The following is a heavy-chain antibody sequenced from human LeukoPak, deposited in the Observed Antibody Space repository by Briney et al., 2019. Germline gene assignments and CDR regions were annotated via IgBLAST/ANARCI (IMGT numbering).Heavy chain of an antibody. CDR2: IYSSGST. Sequence: SETLSLTCTVAGASITSGGYYWSWIRQRPGEGLEWIGYIYSSGSTYYRPSLKSRVTISIDTSKTQFSLKLSSVTAADTAVYYCARDRDFGSGSSPYWGQGTLVTVSS. CDR3: ARDRDFGSGSSPY. J-gene: IGHJ4*02. CDR1: GASITSGGYY. D-gene: IGHD3-10*01. V-gene: IGHV4-31*03.